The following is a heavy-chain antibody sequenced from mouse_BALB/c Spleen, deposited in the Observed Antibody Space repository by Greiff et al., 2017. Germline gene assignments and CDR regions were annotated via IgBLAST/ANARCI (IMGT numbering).Heavy chain of an antibody. Sequence: VQLVESGAELARPGASVKMSCKASGYTFTSYTMHWVKQRPGQGLEWIGYINPSSGYTNYNQKFKDKATLTADKSSSTAYMQLSSLTSEDSAVYYCARKGDGYYDAMDYWGQGTSVTVSS. D-gene: IGHD2-3*01. CDR1: GYTFTSYT. V-gene: IGHV1-4*01. CDR3: ARKGDGYYDAMDY. CDR2: INPSSGYT. J-gene: IGHJ4*01.